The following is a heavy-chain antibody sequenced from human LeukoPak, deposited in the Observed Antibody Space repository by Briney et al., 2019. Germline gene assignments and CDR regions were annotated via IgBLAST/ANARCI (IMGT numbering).Heavy chain of an antibody. J-gene: IGHJ4*02. D-gene: IGHD4-23*01. CDR2: IIPIFGTA. V-gene: IGHV1-69*13. CDR3: ASFMVVTPTPTPFDY. CDR1: GGTFSSYA. Sequence: ASVKVSCKASGGTFSSYAISWVRQAPGQGLEWMGGIIPIFGTANYAQKFQGRVTITADESTSTAYMELSSLRSEDTAVYYCASFMVVTPTPTPFDYRGQGTLVTVSS.